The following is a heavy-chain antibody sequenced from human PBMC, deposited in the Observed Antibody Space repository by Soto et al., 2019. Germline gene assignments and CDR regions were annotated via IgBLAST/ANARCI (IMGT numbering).Heavy chain of an antibody. J-gene: IGHJ4*02. CDR2: ISDVGGAK. V-gene: IGHV3-30-3*01. CDR1: GFTFSSFG. D-gene: IGHD6-13*01. Sequence: QAQLVESGGGVVQPGRSLRLSCAASGFTFSSFGIHWVRQAPGKGLEWVAVISDVGGAKYTDSVKGRFTISRDTSKDTLYLQMDSLRTEDTAVYYCARDRGWGGAAVPAYWGQGTLVTVSS. CDR3: ARDRGWGGAAVPAY.